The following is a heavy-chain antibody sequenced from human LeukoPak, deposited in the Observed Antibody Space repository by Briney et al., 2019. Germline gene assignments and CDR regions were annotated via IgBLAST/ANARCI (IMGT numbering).Heavy chain of an antibody. V-gene: IGHV4-34*01. CDR3: AGGSRYYYYYYYMDV. Sequence: SETLSLTCAVYGGSFSGYYWSWIRQPPGKGLEWIGEINRSGSTNYNPSLKSRVTISVDTSKNQFSLKLSSVTAADTAVYYCAGGSRYYYYYYYMDVWGKGTTVTVS. J-gene: IGHJ6*03. D-gene: IGHD6-13*01. CDR1: GGSFSGYY. CDR2: INRSGST.